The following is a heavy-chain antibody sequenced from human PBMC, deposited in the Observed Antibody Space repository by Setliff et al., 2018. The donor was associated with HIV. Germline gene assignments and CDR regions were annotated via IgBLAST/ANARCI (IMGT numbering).Heavy chain of an antibody. Sequence: SVKVSCKASGYNFTSYYIHWVRQAPGQGLEWLGIIDPNGGATNNAQKLQGRLTVTTDTSTGTLYMELSNLRSDDSAVYYCARAGGGATDQAFDIWGQGTMVTVSS. J-gene: IGHJ3*02. D-gene: IGHD2-2*01. V-gene: IGHV1-46*01. CDR3: ARAGGGATDQAFDI. CDR2: IDPNGGAT. CDR1: GYNFTSYY.